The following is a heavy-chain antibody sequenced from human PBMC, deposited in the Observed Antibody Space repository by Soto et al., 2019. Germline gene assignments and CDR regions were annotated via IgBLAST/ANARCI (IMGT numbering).Heavy chain of an antibody. D-gene: IGHD3-10*01. CDR1: GGTFSSYA. V-gene: IGHV1-69*13. CDR3: AKDSVRGVGYDAFDI. Sequence: ASVKVSCKASGGTFSSYAISWVRQAPGQGLEWMGGIIPIFGTANYAQKFQGRVTITADESTSTAYMELSSLRSEDTAVYYCAKDSVRGVGYDAFDIWGQGTMVTVSS. J-gene: IGHJ3*02. CDR2: IIPIFGTA.